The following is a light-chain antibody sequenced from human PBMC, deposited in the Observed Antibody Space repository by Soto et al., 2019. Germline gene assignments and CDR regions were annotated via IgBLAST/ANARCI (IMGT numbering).Light chain of an antibody. V-gene: IGKV3-11*01. Sequence: ELVLTQSPATLSLSPGERATRSCRTSQSVSGYLAWYQQKPGQAPRLLIYDASDRATGIPARFSGSGSGTDFTLTISSLEPEDFAVYYCQQRSNWLWTFGQGTKVDIK. J-gene: IGKJ1*01. CDR1: QSVSGY. CDR2: DAS. CDR3: QQRSNWLWT.